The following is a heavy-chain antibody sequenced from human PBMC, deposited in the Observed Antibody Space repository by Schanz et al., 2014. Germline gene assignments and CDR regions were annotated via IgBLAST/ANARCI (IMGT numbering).Heavy chain of an antibody. J-gene: IGHJ6*02. Sequence: QVQLVQSGGEVKTPGASVKVSCKASGYTFTTYGISWVRQAPGQGLEWMGWISAYNGHTNYAQKFQGRVTMTTDTSTSTAYMELKSLRSADTAVYYCATIGVNDYWRFGLDLWGQGTTVTVSS. D-gene: IGHD3-16*01. CDR3: ATIGVNDYWRFGLDL. CDR2: ISAYNGHT. V-gene: IGHV1-18*01. CDR1: GYTFTTYG.